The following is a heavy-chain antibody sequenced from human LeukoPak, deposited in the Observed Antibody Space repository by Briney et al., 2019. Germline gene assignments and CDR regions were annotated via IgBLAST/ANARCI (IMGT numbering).Heavy chain of an antibody. J-gene: IGHJ4*02. CDR3: ARGTSYGDYSGY. V-gene: IGHV1-2*06. Sequence: ASVKVSCKASGNTFTGYYMHWVRQAPGQGLEWMGRINPNSGGTNYAQKFQGRVTLIRDTSISTAYMELSRLRSEDTAVYYCARGTSYGDYSGYWGQGTLVTVSS. CDR2: INPNSGGT. CDR1: GNTFTGYY. D-gene: IGHD4-17*01.